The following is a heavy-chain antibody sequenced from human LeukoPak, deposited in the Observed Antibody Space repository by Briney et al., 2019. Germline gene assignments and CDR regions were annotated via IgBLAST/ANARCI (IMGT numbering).Heavy chain of an antibody. CDR3: ARDLRTQIDY. Sequence: GGSLRLSCAASGFTFSSYEMNWVRQAPGTGLEWVSYISSSGSTIYYADSVKGRFTISRDNAKNTLCLQMNSLRAEDTAVYYCARDLRTQIDYWGQGTLVTVSS. CDR2: ISSSGSTI. D-gene: IGHD4-17*01. V-gene: IGHV3-48*03. J-gene: IGHJ4*02. CDR1: GFTFSSYE.